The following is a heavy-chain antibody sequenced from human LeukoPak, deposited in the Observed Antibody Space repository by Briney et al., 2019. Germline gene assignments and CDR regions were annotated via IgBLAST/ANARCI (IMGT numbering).Heavy chain of an antibody. V-gene: IGHV4-61*02. CDR3: AGEVGGSWFDP. Sequence: SETLSLTCTVSGGSISSGSHYWSWIRQPAGMGLEWIGRIYTSGSTNYNPSLKSRVTISLDTSENQFSLKLSSVTAADTAVYYCAGEVGGSWFDPWGQGTLVTVSS. CDR1: GGSISSGSHY. D-gene: IGHD1-26*01. CDR2: IYTSGST. J-gene: IGHJ5*02.